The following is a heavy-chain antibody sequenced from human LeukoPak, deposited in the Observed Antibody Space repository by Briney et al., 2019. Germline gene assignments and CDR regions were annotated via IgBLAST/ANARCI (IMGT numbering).Heavy chain of an antibody. CDR1: GFTFSSYG. Sequence: PGGSLRLSCAASGFTFSSYGMHWVRQAPGKGLEWVAFIRYDGSNKYYADSVKGRFTISRDNSKNTLYLQMNSLRAEDTAVYYCAKDINYAGLGGTLGYWGQGTLVTVSS. CDR3: AKDINYAGLGGTLGY. V-gene: IGHV3-30*02. D-gene: IGHD1-7*01. J-gene: IGHJ4*02. CDR2: IRYDGSNK.